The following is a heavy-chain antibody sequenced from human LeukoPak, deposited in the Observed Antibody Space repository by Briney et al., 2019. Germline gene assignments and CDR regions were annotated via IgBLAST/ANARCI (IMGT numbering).Heavy chain of an antibody. V-gene: IGHV3-74*01. Sequence: SGGSLRLSCAASGFTFSGYWMHWVRQAPGKGLVWVSRINSDGSTTSYADSVKGRFTISRENAKKTMYLQMNSLRVEDTAVYYCARGTDDIDIWGQGTMVTVSS. J-gene: IGHJ3*02. CDR2: INSDGSTT. CDR3: ARGTDDIDI. D-gene: IGHD3-9*01. CDR1: GFTFSGYW.